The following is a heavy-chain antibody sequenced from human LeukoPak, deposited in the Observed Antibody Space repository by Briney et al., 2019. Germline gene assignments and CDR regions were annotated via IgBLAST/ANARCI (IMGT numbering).Heavy chain of an antibody. CDR2: ISGSGGST. J-gene: IGHJ4*02. V-gene: IGHV3-23*01. Sequence: GGSLRLSCAASGFTFSSYAMSWVRQAPGKGLEWVSAISGSGGSTYYADSVKSRFTISRDNSKNTLYLQMNSLRAEDTAVYYCAHDLYDSSGTFDYWGQGTLVTVSS. D-gene: IGHD3-22*01. CDR1: GFTFSSYA. CDR3: AHDLYDSSGTFDY.